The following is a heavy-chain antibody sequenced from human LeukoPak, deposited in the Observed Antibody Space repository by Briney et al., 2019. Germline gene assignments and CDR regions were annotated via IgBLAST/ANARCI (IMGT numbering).Heavy chain of an antibody. CDR2: IYSGGGT. CDR1: GFTVSSNY. D-gene: IGHD3-22*01. V-gene: IGHV3-53*01. J-gene: IGHJ4*02. CDR3: AREGHYYDSSGYYYAFDY. Sequence: GGSLRLSCAASGFTVSSNYMSWVRQAPGKGLEWVSVIYSGGGTYYADSVKGRFTISRDNSKNTLYLQMNSLRADDTAVYYCAREGHYYDSSGYYYAFDYWGQGTLVTVSS.